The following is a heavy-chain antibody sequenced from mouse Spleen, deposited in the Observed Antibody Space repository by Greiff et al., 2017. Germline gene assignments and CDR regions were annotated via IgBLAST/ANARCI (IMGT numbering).Heavy chain of an antibody. D-gene: IGHD2-1*01. CDR1: GYSITSGYY. J-gene: IGHJ2*01. V-gene: IGHV3-6*01. CDR3: ARRGGNPFDY. CDR2: ISYDGSN. Sequence: EVQLQQSGPGLVKPSQSLSLTCSVTGYSITSGYYWNWIRQFPGNKLEWMGYISYDGSNNYNPSLKNRISITRDTSKNQFFLKLNSVTTEDTATYYCARRGGNPFDYWGQGTTLTVSS.